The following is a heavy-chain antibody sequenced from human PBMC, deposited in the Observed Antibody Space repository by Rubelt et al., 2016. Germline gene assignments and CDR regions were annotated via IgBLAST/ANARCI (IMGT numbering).Heavy chain of an antibody. V-gene: IGHV4-34*01. J-gene: IGHJ4*02. CDR1: GGSFSGYY. CDR2: IKHSGRT. CDR3: ARHGLWSRNAIDY. D-gene: IGHD3-16*01. Sequence: QVQLQQWGAGLLKPSETLSLTCAVYGGSFSGYYWSWIRQPPGKGLEWIGKIKHSGRTTYTPSPKSRVTISVDTYKNQFSLKLTSVPAADTAVYYCARHGLWSRNAIDYWGQGTLVTVSS.